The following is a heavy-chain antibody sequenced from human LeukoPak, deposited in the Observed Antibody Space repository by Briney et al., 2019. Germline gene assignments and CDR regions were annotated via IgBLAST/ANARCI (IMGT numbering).Heavy chain of an antibody. J-gene: IGHJ3*02. CDR3: ARELVPAAGGAFDI. D-gene: IGHD2-2*01. CDR1: GGSISSGGYY. Sequence: PSETLSLTCTVSGGSISSGGYYWSWIRQHPGKGLEWIGYIYYSGSTYYNPSLKSRVTISVDTSKNQFSLKLGSVTAADTAVYYCARELVPAAGGAFDIWGQGTMVTVSS. CDR2: IYYSGST. V-gene: IGHV4-31*03.